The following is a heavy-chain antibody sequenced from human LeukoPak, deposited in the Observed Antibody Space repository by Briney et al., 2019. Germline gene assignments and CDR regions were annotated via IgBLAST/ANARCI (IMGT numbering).Heavy chain of an antibody. V-gene: IGHV4-34*01. Sequence: SETLSLTCAVYGGSFSGYYWSWIRQPPGKGLEWIGEINHSGSTNYNPSLKSRVTISVDTSKNQFSLKLSPVTAADTAVYYCARGGMTTVTTTRNYFDYWGQGTLVTVSS. CDR2: INHSGST. D-gene: IGHD4-17*01. CDR3: ARGGMTTVTTTRNYFDY. CDR1: GGSFSGYY. J-gene: IGHJ4*02.